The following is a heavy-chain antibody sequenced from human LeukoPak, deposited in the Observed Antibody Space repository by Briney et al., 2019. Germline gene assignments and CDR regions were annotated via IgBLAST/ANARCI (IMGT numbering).Heavy chain of an antibody. CDR2: ISGSGGST. V-gene: IGHV3-23*01. CDR3: ARGARLQGLPSDYFDY. CDR1: GFTFSSYA. D-gene: IGHD5-24*01. J-gene: IGHJ4*02. Sequence: PGGSLRLSCAASGFTFSSYAMSWVHQAPGKGLEWVSAISGSGGSTYYADSVRGRFTISRDNAENSLYLQMNSLRAEDTAVYYCARGARLQGLPSDYFDYWGQGTLVTVSS.